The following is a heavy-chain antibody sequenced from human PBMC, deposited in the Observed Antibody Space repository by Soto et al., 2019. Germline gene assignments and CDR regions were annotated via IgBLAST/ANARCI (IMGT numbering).Heavy chain of an antibody. J-gene: IGHJ4*02. CDR1: GFTFSSYA. V-gene: IGHV3-23*01. Sequence: EVQLLESGGGLVQPGESLRLSCAASGFTFSSYATSWVRQAPGKGPEWVSSISGNGDSIYYADSVKGRFTISRDNSKNTLYLQMNSLRAEDTAVYYCAKVRTWTYLDYWGQGTLVTVSS. D-gene: IGHD1-1*01. CDR3: AKVRTWTYLDY. CDR2: ISGNGDSI.